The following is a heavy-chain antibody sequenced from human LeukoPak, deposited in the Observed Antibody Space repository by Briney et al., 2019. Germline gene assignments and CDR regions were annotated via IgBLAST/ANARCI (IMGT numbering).Heavy chain of an antibody. D-gene: IGHD3-10*01. V-gene: IGHV3-21*01. CDR3: ARRGFGEPHFDY. Sequence: GGSLRLSCAASGFTFSSYSMSWVRQAPGKGLEWVLSISSSSSHVYYADSVKGRFTISRDNAKNSLYLQMNSLRAEDTAVYYCARRGFGEPHFDYWGQGTLVTVSS. CDR1: GFTFSSYS. J-gene: IGHJ4*02. CDR2: ISSSSSHV.